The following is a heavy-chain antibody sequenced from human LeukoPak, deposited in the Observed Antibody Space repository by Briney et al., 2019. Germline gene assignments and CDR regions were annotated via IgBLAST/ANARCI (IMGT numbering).Heavy chain of an antibody. CDR1: GFTFRTYW. Sequence: GGSLRLSCAASGFTFRTYWMSWVRQAPGKGLEWVANINQDGSEKNHVDSVKGRFTISRDNAKNSMYLQMNSLRAEDTAVYYCARPIFTSGWDAFGYWGQGTLVTVSS. D-gene: IGHD2-2*01. J-gene: IGHJ4*02. V-gene: IGHV3-7*01. CDR2: INQDGSEK. CDR3: ARPIFTSGWDAFGY.